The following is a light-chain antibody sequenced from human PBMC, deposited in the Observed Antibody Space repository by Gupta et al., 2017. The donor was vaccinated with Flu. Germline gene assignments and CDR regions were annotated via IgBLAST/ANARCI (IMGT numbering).Light chain of an antibody. CDR2: DVT. V-gene: IGLV2-11*01. J-gene: IGLJ3*02. CDR1: GNDVGRYSF. CDR3: CSYAGTNHWL. Sequence: TGNDVGRYSFVSWYQHHAHRAPKLVISDVTKRPSRVPDRFSGSKSGNTASLTISVLQPDDEAEYFYCSYAGTNHWLFGGGTTLTVL.